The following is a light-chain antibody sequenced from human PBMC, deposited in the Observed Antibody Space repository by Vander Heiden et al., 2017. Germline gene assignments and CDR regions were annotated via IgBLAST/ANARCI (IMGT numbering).Light chain of an antibody. CDR3: QQYGSSPLFT. CDR1: QSVSSSY. J-gene: IGKJ3*01. V-gene: IGKV3-20*01. CDR2: GAS. Sequence: EIVLTQSPGTLSLSPGESATLSCRASQSVSSSYLAWYQQKPGQAPRLLIYGASSRATGIPDRFSGSGSGTDFTLTISRLEPEDFAVYYCQQYGSSPLFTFGHGTKVDIK.